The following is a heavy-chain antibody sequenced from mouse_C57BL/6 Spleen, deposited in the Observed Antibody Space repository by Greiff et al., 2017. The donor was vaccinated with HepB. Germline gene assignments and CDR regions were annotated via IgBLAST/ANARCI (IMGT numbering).Heavy chain of an antibody. V-gene: IGHV1-55*01. J-gene: IGHJ4*01. CDR3: ARGYSNYEYAMDY. D-gene: IGHD2-5*01. CDR1: GYTFTSYW. Sequence: VQLQQSGAELVKPGASVKMSCKASGYTFTSYWITWVKQRPGQGLEWIGDIYPGSGSTNYNEKFKSKATLTVDTSSSTAYMQLSSLTSEDSAVYYCARGYSNYEYAMDYWGQGTSVTVSS. CDR2: IYPGSGST.